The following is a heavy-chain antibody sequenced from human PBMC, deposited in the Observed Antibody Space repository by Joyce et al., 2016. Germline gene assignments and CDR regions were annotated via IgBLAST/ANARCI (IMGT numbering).Heavy chain of an antibody. CDR3: ARALIDNSGEGFDY. J-gene: IGHJ4*02. V-gene: IGHV1-18*01. CDR1: GYDFSSHG. Sequence: QVRLVQSGAEVKRPGASVKVSCKASGYDFSSHGISWVRQAPGQGLEWMALINTDTGGTEYARSFRGRLTLTTDTSTNTVYMDLGRLRSDDTAVYFCARALIDNSGEGFDYWGQGTLLSVSS. D-gene: IGHD6-19*01. CDR2: INTDTGGT.